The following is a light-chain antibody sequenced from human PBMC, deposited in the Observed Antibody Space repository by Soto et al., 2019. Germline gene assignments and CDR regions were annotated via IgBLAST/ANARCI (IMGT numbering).Light chain of an antibody. CDR3: QQYRSSSFT. CDR2: GAS. CDR1: QSVSSSY. Sequence: EIVLTQSPGTLSLSPGERATLSCRASQSVSSSYLAWYQQKPGQAPRHLIYGASSRATGIPDRFSGSGSGTDFTLTISRLEPEDFAVYYCQQYRSSSFTFGPGTKVDIK. V-gene: IGKV3-20*01. J-gene: IGKJ3*01.